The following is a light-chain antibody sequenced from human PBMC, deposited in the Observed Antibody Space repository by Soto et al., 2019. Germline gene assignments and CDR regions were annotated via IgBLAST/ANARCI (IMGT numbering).Light chain of an antibody. CDR2: DAS. V-gene: IGKV1-33*01. CDR1: QDISNY. Sequence: DILMTQSPSSLSSSVGDRVTITCQASQDISNYFNWYQQKPGNDPKLLLYDASNMKTGGSSRFIGSGSLTDFTFTISSLQAEDIATYYCEQYGSVYSFGQGTRLEIK. J-gene: IGKJ2*01. CDR3: EQYGSVYS.